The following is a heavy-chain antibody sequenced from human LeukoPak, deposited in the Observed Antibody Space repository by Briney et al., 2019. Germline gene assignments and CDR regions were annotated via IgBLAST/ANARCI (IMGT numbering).Heavy chain of an antibody. D-gene: IGHD3-22*01. CDR3: ARVDYYDSSGIFDY. CDR2: IYYSGST. V-gene: IGHV4-59*01. CDR1: GRSISSYY. Sequence: PSETLSLTCTVSGRSISSYYWRWIRHPPGKGLEWIGYIYYSGSTNYNPSLKSRVTISVDTSKNQFSLKLSSVTAADTAVYYCARVDYYDSSGIFDYWGQGTLVTVSS. J-gene: IGHJ4*02.